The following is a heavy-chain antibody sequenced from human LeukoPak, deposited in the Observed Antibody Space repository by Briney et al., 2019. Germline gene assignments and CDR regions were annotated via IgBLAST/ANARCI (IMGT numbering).Heavy chain of an antibody. CDR2: ISSNGGST. Sequence: GGSLRLSCSASGSXFSSYGMHWVRQAPGKGLEYVSTISSNGGSTYYADSVKGRFTISRDNSKNTLYLQMSSLRAEDTAVYYCVKEREHNYGPFDYWGQGTLVTVSS. D-gene: IGHD5-24*01. CDR3: VKEREHNYGPFDY. CDR1: GSXFSSYG. V-gene: IGHV3-64D*06. J-gene: IGHJ4*02.